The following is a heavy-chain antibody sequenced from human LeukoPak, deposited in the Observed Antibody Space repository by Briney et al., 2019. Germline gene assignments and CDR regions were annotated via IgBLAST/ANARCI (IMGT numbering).Heavy chain of an antibody. CDR2: IKQDGREK. D-gene: IGHD5-18*01. CDR3: TNYLDTAMAFDY. V-gene: IGHV3-7*01. CDR1: GFTSSSYW. J-gene: IGHJ4*02. Sequence: GGSLRLSCAASGFTSSSYWMSWVRQAPGKGLEWVANIKQDGREKYYLDSVKGRFTISRDNAKNSLYLQMNSLRAEDTAVYYCTNYLDTAMAFDYWGQGTLVTVSS.